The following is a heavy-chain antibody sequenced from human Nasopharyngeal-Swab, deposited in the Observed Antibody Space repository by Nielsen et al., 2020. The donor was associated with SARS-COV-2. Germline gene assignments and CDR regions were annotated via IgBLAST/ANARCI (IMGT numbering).Heavy chain of an antibody. D-gene: IGHD3-22*01. Sequence: GGSLRLSCAASGFTFSSYWMHWVRQAPGKGLVWVSRINTDGSSTAYADSVKGRFTSSRDNAKNTLYLQMNSLRAEDTAVYYCARVKYDSTGYYYSGSDYWGQGTLVTVSS. CDR3: ARVKYDSTGYYYSGSDY. CDR2: INTDGSST. CDR1: GFTFSSYW. J-gene: IGHJ4*02. V-gene: IGHV3-74*01.